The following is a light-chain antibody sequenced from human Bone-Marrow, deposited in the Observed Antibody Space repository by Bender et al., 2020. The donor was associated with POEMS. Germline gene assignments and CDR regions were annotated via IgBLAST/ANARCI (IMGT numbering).Light chain of an antibody. Sequence: QSVLTQPPSASGTPGQRVTISCSGSSSNIGTNPVNWYQQLPGTAPKLLIYINNQRPSGVPDRFSGSNSGNTATLTIGRVEAGDEADYYCQLWDAGSDHVVFGGGTKLTVL. J-gene: IGLJ2*01. CDR1: SSNIGTNP. CDR3: QLWDAGSDHVV. CDR2: INN. V-gene: IGLV1-44*01.